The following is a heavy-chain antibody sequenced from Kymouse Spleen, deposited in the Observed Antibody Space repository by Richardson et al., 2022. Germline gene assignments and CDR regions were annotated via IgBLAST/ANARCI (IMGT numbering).Heavy chain of an antibody. D-gene: IGHD2-2*02. CDR2: INHSGST. CDR3: AGIVVVPAAKDWFDP. Sequence: QVQLQQWGAGLLKPSETLSLTCAVYGGSFSGYYWSWIRQPPGKGLEWIGEINHSGSTNYNPSLKSRVTISVDTSKNQFSLKLSSVTAADTAVYYCAGIVVVPAAKDWFDPWGQGTLVTVSS. V-gene: IGHV4-34*01. J-gene: IGHJ5*02. CDR1: GGSFSGYY.